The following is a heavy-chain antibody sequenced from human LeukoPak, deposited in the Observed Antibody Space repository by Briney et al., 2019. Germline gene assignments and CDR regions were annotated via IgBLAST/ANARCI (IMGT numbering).Heavy chain of an antibody. Sequence: GGSLRLSCAASGLIFKDAWMTWVRQAPGKGLEWVSHISSSGSTIYNADSVKGRFTISRDNAKNSLYLQMNSLRAEDTAVYYCARPGDYYDSSGYYRFEYWGQGTLVTVSS. D-gene: IGHD3-22*01. V-gene: IGHV3-11*01. CDR1: GLIFKDAW. CDR3: ARPGDYYDSSGYYRFEY. CDR2: ISSSGSTI. J-gene: IGHJ4*02.